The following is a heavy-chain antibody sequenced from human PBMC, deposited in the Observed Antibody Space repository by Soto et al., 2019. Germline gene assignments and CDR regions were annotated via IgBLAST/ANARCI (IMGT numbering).Heavy chain of an antibody. D-gene: IGHD3-22*01. CDR2: ISGSGAST. Sequence: PGGSLRLSCAASGFTFSNYAMSWVRQAPGKGLEWVSAISGSGASTYYADSVKGRFSISRDNSKNTLYLQMNSLRAEDTAVYYCAKDVYDSSGYWSHFDFWGQGTTVSVSS. CDR1: GFTFSNYA. J-gene: IGHJ4*02. V-gene: IGHV3-23*01. CDR3: AKDVYDSSGYWSHFDF.